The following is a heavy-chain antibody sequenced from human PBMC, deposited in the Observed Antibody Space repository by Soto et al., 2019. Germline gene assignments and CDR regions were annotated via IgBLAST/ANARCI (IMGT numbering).Heavy chain of an antibody. CDR3: ARSHVTPTYVVVGTVNWFDP. J-gene: IGHJ5*02. Sequence: QVQLVQSGAEVKKPGSSVNVSCKASGGTFSSYAISWVRQAPGQGLEWMGGIIPIFGTANYAQKFQGRVTITADESTSTAYMELSSLRSEDTAVYYCARSHVTPTYVVVGTVNWFDPWGQGTLVTVSS. CDR2: IIPIFGTA. CDR1: GGTFSSYA. V-gene: IGHV1-69*01. D-gene: IGHD2-15*01.